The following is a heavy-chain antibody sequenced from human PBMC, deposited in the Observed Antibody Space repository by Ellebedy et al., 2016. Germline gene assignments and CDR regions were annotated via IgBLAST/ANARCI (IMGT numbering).Heavy chain of an antibody. Sequence: SETLSLTXTVSGGSISSSSYYWGWIRQPPGKGLEWIGSIYYSGSTYYNPSLKSRVTISVDRSKNQFSLKLSSVTAADTAVYYCARGAVTGILLGDYGMDVWGQGTTVTVSS. J-gene: IGHJ6*02. D-gene: IGHD7-27*01. CDR3: ARGAVTGILLGDYGMDV. V-gene: IGHV4-39*07. CDR2: IYYSGST. CDR1: GGSISSSSYY.